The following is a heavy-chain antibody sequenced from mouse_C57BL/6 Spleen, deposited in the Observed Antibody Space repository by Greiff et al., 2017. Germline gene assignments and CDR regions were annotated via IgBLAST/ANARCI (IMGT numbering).Heavy chain of an antibody. Sequence: VVESGGGLVKPGGSLKLSCAASGITFSSYTMSWVRQTPEKRLEWVATISGGGGNTYYPDSEKSRFTIARDNAKNSLYLQMSSLRSEDTALYYCTSLIRYFDVWGTGTTVTVSS. CDR1: GITFSSYT. CDR2: ISGGGGNT. J-gene: IGHJ1*03. V-gene: IGHV5-9*01. CDR3: TSLIRYFDV.